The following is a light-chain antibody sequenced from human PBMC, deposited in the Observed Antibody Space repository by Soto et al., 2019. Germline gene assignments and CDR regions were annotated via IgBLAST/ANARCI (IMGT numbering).Light chain of an antibody. Sequence: DIQMTQSPSSLSASVGDRVTITCRASQTISTYLNWYQQKPGKAPRLLIYDASSLLSGVPSRFSGSGSGTDFTLNISGLQPEDFATYYCQQSYNTPWTFGQGTKVDI. J-gene: IGKJ1*01. V-gene: IGKV1-39*01. CDR2: DAS. CDR3: QQSYNTPWT. CDR1: QTISTY.